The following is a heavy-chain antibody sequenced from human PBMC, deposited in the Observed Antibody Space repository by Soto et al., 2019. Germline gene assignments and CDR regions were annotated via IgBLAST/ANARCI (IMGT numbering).Heavy chain of an antibody. J-gene: IGHJ5*02. CDR3: AHRLSMVVPADVYNWFDP. D-gene: IGHD2-2*01. V-gene: IGHV2-5*02. CDR2: IYWDDDK. CDR1: GFSLSTSGVG. Sequence: QITLKESGPTLVKPTQTLTLTCTFSGFSLSTSGVGVGWIRQPPGKALEWLALIYWDDDKRYSPSLKRRLTITKDTAKNQVVLTMTNMDPVDTATYYCAHRLSMVVPADVYNWFDPWGQGTLVTVSS.